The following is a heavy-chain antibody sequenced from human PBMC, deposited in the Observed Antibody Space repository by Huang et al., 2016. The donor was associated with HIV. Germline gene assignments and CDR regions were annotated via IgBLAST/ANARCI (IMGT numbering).Heavy chain of an antibody. CDR3: ARDYYDSTGPTSSGFCDY. Sequence: QVQLLQSGAEVKKPGASVKISCKASGYMFTSYYVYWVRQAPGQGLEWLGVINPIGGTTTDAQKLQGRITMTRDTSTSTADMELRSLRSDDTALYYCARDYYDSTGPTSSGFCDYWGQGTLVTVSS. V-gene: IGHV1-46*01. D-gene: IGHD3-22*01. CDR2: INPIGGTT. J-gene: IGHJ4*02. CDR1: GYMFTSYY.